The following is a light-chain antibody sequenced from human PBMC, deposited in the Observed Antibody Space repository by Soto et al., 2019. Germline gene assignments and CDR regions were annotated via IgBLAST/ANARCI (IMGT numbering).Light chain of an antibody. Sequence: QSALTQPASVSGSPGQSITISCTGTSSDVGDYNYVSWYQQHLGKAPKLMLYDVNNRPSGVSNRFSGSKSGNTASLTISGLQTEDEADYYCNSYTSSGTHVFGTGTKLTVL. CDR3: NSYTSSGTHV. CDR2: DVN. CDR1: SSDVGDYNY. V-gene: IGLV2-14*01. J-gene: IGLJ1*01.